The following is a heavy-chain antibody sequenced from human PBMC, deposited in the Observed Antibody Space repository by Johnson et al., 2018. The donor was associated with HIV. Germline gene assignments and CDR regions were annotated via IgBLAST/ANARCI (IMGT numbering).Heavy chain of an antibody. D-gene: IGHD3-22*01. Sequence: QLVESGGGLVQPGRSLRLSCAASGFTFDDYAMHWVRQAPGKGLEWVSGISWNSGSIGYADSVKGRFTISRDNAKNSLYLQMNSLRAEDTALYYCAKDLDDSSGYYRPELAFDIWGQGTMVTVSS. CDR3: AKDLDDSSGYYRPELAFDI. CDR1: GFTFDDYA. V-gene: IGHV3-9*01. J-gene: IGHJ3*02. CDR2: ISWNSGSI.